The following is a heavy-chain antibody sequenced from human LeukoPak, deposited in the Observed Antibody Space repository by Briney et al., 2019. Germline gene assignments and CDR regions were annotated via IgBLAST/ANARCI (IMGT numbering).Heavy chain of an antibody. V-gene: IGHV1-18*01. Sequence: GASVKVSCKASGYTLTSYGISWVRQAPGQGLEWMGWISAYNGNTNYAQKLQGRVTMTTDTSTSTAYVELRSLRSDDTAVYYCARGMVRGVNPLGGMDVWGQGTTVTVSS. CDR3: ARGMVRGVNPLGGMDV. J-gene: IGHJ6*02. CDR1: GYTLTSYG. D-gene: IGHD3-10*01. CDR2: ISAYNGNT.